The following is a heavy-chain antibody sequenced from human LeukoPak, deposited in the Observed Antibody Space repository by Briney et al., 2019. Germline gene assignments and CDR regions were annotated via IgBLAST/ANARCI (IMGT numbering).Heavy chain of an antibody. J-gene: IGHJ3*02. Sequence: NPSETLSLTCTVSGGSISSYYWSWIRQPAGKGLEWIGRIYTSGSTNYNPSLKSRVTMSVDTSKNQFSLKLSSVTAACTAVYYCARGPGLRLWEWLLPRGAFDIWGQGTMVTVSS. V-gene: IGHV4-4*07. CDR1: GGSISSYY. CDR2: IYTSGST. D-gene: IGHD3-3*01. CDR3: ARGPGLRLWEWLLPRGAFDI.